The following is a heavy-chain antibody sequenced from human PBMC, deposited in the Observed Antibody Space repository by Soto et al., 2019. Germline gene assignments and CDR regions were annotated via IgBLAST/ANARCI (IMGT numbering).Heavy chain of an antibody. CDR3: ARDQRITFGGVIVQSLTDY. Sequence: ASVKVSCKASGYTFTSYGISWVRRAPGQGLEWMGWISAYNGNTNYAQKLQGRVTMTTDTSTSTAYMELRSLRSDDTAVYYCARDQRITFGGVIVQSLTDYWGQGTLVTVSS. CDR2: ISAYNGNT. J-gene: IGHJ4*02. CDR1: GYTFTSYG. V-gene: IGHV1-18*01. D-gene: IGHD3-16*02.